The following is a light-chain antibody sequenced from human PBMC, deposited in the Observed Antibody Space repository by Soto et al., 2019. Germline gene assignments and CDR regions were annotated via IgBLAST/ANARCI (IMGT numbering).Light chain of an antibody. Sequence: QSVLTQPPSASGTPGQRVTISCSGSGSSIGTNTVNWYRQLPGTAPKLLIYGDNQRPSGVPDRFSGSKSGTSASLAISGLKFEDEAEYSWAAGDGSLNNVLLGGGTKLPAL. CDR2: GDN. V-gene: IGLV1-44*01. CDR1: GSSIGTNT. J-gene: IGLJ2*01. CDR3: AAGDGSLNNVL.